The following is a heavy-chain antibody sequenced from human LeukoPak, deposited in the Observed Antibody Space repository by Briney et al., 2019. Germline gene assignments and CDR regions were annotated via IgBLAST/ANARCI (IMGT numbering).Heavy chain of an antibody. D-gene: IGHD6-13*01. Sequence: SETLSLTCTVSGGSISSYYWSWIRQPPGKGLEWIGYIYYSGSTNYNPSLKSRVTISVDTSKNQFSLKLSPVTAADTAVYYCARGEQQLVDYWGQGTLVTVSS. J-gene: IGHJ4*02. CDR1: GGSISSYY. CDR2: IYYSGST. V-gene: IGHV4-59*01. CDR3: ARGEQQLVDY.